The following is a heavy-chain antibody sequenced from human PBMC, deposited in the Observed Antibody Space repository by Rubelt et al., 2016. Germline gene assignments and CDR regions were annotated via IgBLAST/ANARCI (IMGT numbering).Heavy chain of an antibody. Sequence: EVQLVESGGGLVQPGGSLRLSCAASGFTFSSYAMSWVRQAPGKGLEWVSVMCSSGGTTNYADSGTGRFPISRDKAKIALYIQMSSLMAEDTALYYCARDGSGSYYSDNWGQGTRVTVSS. V-gene: IGHV3-23*04. J-gene: IGHJ4*02. CDR2: MCSSGGTT. CDR1: GFTFSSYA. D-gene: IGHD1-26*01. CDR3: ARDGSGSYYSDN.